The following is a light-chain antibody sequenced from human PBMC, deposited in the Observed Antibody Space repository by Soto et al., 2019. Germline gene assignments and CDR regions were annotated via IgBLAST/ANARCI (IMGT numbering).Light chain of an antibody. CDR1: SSDFGGYNY. CDR3: SSYRSSSTSYV. J-gene: IGLJ1*01. V-gene: IGLV2-14*01. Sequence: QSALTQPASVSRSLGQSITISCTGTSSDFGGYNYVSWYQQHPGKAPKLMVYDVSNRPSGVSNRFSGSKSGNTATLTISGLQAEDEADYYCSSYRSSSTSYVFATGTKVTVL. CDR2: DVS.